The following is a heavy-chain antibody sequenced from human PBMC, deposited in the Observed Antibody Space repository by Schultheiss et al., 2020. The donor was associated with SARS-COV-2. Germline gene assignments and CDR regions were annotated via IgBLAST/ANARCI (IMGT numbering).Heavy chain of an antibody. CDR1: GGSISSGDYY. D-gene: IGHD3-16*01. V-gene: IGHV4-30-4*01. CDR3: ARVMIMIPYNWFDP. Sequence: SETLSLTCTVSGGSISSGDYYWSWIRQPPGKGLEWIGYIYYSGSTYYNPSLKSRVTISVDTSKKKFSLKLSSVTAADTAVYYCARVMIMIPYNWFDPWGQGTLVTVSS. J-gene: IGHJ5*02. CDR2: IYYSGST.